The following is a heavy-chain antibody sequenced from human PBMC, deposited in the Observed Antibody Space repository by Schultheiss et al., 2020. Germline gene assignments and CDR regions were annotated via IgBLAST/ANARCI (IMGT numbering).Heavy chain of an antibody. J-gene: IGHJ6*02. CDR2: IYYSGST. V-gene: IGHV4-59*08. CDR3: ARTIVVVPASNYYYNMDV. CDR1: GGSFSGYY. Sequence: SETLSLTCAVYGGSFSGYYWSWIRQPPGKGLEWIGHIYYSGSTNYNPSLKSRVTISVDTSKNQFSLKVGSVTAADTAVYYCARTIVVVPASNYYYNMDVWGQGTTVTVSS. D-gene: IGHD2-2*01.